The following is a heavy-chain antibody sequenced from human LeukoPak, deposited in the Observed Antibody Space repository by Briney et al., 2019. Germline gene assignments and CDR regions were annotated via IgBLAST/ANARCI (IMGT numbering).Heavy chain of an antibody. V-gene: IGHV1-69*01. CDR1: GGTFSSYA. D-gene: IGHD6-19*01. CDR2: TIPIFGTA. Sequence: SVKVSCKASGGTFSSYAISWVRQAPGQGLEWMGGTIPIFGTANYAQKFQGRVTITADESTSTAYMELSSLRSEDTAVYYCATPRYSSGWSGGSYGMDVWGKGTTVTVSS. CDR3: ATPRYSSGWSGGSYGMDV. J-gene: IGHJ6*04.